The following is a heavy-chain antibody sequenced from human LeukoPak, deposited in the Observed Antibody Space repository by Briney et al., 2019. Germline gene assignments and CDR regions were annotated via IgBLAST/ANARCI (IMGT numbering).Heavy chain of an antibody. J-gene: IGHJ4*02. V-gene: IGHV4-39*01. CDR3: ASHQLVLAPFDY. D-gene: IGHD6-6*01. CDR1: GGSISSSSYY. Sequence: SETLSLTCTVSGGSISSSSYYWGWIRQPPGKGPEWIGSIYYSGSTYYNPSLKSRVTISVDTSKNQFSLKLSSVTAADTAVYYCASHQLVLAPFDYWGQGTLVTVSS. CDR2: IYYSGST.